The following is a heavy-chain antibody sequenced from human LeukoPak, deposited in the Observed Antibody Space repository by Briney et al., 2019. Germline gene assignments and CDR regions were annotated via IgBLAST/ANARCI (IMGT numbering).Heavy chain of an antibody. CDR2: INPNSGDT. CDR3: AKGEAYYFDY. CDR1: GYTFTAYY. D-gene: IGHD1-26*01. Sequence: ASVRVSCKASGYTFTAYYMHWVRQAPGQGLEWMGWINPNSGDTKYAQKFQGRVTMTRDTSVSTAYMEVSWLRSDDTAAYYCAKGEAYYFDYWGLGTLVTVSS. V-gene: IGHV1-2*02. J-gene: IGHJ4*02.